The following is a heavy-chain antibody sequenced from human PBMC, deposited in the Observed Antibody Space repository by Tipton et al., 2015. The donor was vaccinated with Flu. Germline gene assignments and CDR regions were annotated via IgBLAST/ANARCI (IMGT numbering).Heavy chain of an antibody. Sequence: GSLRLSCAASGFTFSSYSMNWVRQAPGKGLEWVSSISSSSSYIYYADSVKGRFTISRDNAKNSLYLQMNSLRAEDTAVYYCARGDLTGYSSSREAVDIWGQGTMVTVSS. J-gene: IGHJ3*02. V-gene: IGHV3-21*01. CDR2: ISSSSSYI. CDR1: GFTFSSYS. CDR3: ARGDLTGYSSSREAVDI. D-gene: IGHD6-13*01.